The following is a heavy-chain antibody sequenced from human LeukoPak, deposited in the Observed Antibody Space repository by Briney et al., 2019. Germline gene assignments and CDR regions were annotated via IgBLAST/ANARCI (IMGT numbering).Heavy chain of an antibody. CDR3: ARRAQWLVGMDV. Sequence: GESLKISLKGSGYRFTSFWIGWVRQRPGKGLEGMGIIYPGDSDTRYSPSFQGQVTISADKSISTAYLQWSSLKASDTAMYYCARRAQWLVGMDVWGQGTTVTVSS. CDR1: GYRFTSFW. D-gene: IGHD6-19*01. CDR2: IYPGDSDT. V-gene: IGHV5-51*01. J-gene: IGHJ6*02.